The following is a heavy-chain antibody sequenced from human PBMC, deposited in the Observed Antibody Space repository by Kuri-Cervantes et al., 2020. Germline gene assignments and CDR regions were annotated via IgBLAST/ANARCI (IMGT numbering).Heavy chain of an antibody. CDR1: GGSFSGYY. V-gene: IGHV4-34*01. CDR3: ARGPGTSYYYYYMDV. CDR2: INHSGST. Sequence: GSLRLSCAVYGGSFSGYYWSWIRQPPGKGLEWIGEINHSGSTNYNPSLKSRVTISVDTSKNQFSLKLSSVTAADMAVYYCARGPGTSYYYYYMDVWGKGTTVTVSS. J-gene: IGHJ6*03. D-gene: IGHD1-26*01.